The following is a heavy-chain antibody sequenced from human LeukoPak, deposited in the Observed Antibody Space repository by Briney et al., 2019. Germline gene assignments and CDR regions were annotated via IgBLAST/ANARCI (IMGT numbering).Heavy chain of an antibody. D-gene: IGHD3-22*01. Sequence: SETLSLTCTVSGGSISSYYWSWIRQPPGKGLEWIGYIYYSGSTNYNPSLKSRVTISVDTSKNQFSLKLSSVAAADTAVYYCATSGRGDYYDSSGDWGQGTLVTVSS. CDR2: IYYSGST. CDR3: ATSGRGDYYDSSGD. V-gene: IGHV4-59*01. J-gene: IGHJ4*02. CDR1: GGSISSYY.